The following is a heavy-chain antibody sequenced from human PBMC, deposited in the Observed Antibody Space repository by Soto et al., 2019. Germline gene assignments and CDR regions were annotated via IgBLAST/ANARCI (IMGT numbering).Heavy chain of an antibody. Sequence: GGSLRFSCAASGFTFSSYSMNWVRQAPGKGLEWVSSISSSSSYIYYADSVKGRFTISRDNAKNSLYLQMNSLRAEDTAVYYCARDSEYYDFWSGYSTYNWFDPWGQGTLVTVSS. J-gene: IGHJ5*02. V-gene: IGHV3-21*01. CDR3: ARDSEYYDFWSGYSTYNWFDP. CDR1: GFTFSSYS. CDR2: ISSSSSYI. D-gene: IGHD3-3*01.